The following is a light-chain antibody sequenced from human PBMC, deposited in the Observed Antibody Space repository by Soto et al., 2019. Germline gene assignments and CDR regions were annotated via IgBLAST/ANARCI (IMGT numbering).Light chain of an antibody. Sequence: IVLSQSPAALSVSPGDRFTLSCRASQSVDINLAWYQQRPGQAPRLLVYGASTKATDMPGRFSGRGSGTEFTLTINNLQSEDFAVYYCQQYRNWPRTFGQGTKVDNK. CDR2: GAS. CDR1: QSVDIN. CDR3: QQYRNWPRT. J-gene: IGKJ1*01. V-gene: IGKV3-15*01.